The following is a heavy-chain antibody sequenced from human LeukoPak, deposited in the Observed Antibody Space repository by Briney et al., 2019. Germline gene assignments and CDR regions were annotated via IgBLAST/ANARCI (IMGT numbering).Heavy chain of an antibody. D-gene: IGHD5-18*01. CDR1: GFTFHDYA. CDR2: IRGGGCVQ. J-gene: IGHJ3*02. CDR3: AKSSHSFGNDALDI. Sequence: PGGSLRLSCAASGFTFHDYAMHWVRQAPGKGLEYVSVIRGGGCVQYCAASVKGRFTISRDNSKNTLYLQMNSLRVEDTAVYYCAKSSHSFGNDALDIWGQGTMVTVSS. V-gene: IGHV3-23*01.